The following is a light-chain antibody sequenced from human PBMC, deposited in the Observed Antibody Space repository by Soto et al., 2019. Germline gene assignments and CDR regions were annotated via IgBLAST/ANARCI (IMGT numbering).Light chain of an antibody. Sequence: EIVMTQSPATLSVSPGERATLSCRASQNIASNLAWYQQKPGQAPRLLIYSASTRATGIPARFSGSGSGTEFTLTISRLEPEDFAVYYCQQYDTSPRTFGQGTKVDIK. J-gene: IGKJ1*01. CDR2: SAS. V-gene: IGKV3-15*01. CDR3: QQYDTSPRT. CDR1: QNIASN.